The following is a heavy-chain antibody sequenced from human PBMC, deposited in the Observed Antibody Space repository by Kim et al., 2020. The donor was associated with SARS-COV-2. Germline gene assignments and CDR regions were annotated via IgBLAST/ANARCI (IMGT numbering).Heavy chain of an antibody. J-gene: IGHJ6*02. D-gene: IGHD6-13*01. V-gene: IGHV3-30*02. Sequence: VKGRFTISRDNSKNTLYLQMNSLRAEDTAVYYCAKDRRQQLLYYYYGMDVWGQGTTVTVSS. CDR3: AKDRRQQLLYYYYGMDV.